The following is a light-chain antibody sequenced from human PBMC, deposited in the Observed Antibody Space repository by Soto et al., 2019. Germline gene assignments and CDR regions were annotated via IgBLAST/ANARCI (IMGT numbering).Light chain of an antibody. V-gene: IGKV1-5*03. CDR1: QTISSW. J-gene: IGKJ5*01. Sequence: DIQMTQSPSTLSGSVGDRVTITCRASQTISSWLAWYQQKPGKAPKLLIYKASTLKSGVPSRFSGSGSGTDFTLTISSLQPEDFATYYCQQANSFPPVFGQGTRLEIK. CDR2: KAS. CDR3: QQANSFPPV.